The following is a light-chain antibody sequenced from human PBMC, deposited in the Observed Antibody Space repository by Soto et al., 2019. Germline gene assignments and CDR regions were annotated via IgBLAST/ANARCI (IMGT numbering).Light chain of an antibody. J-gene: IGKJ1*01. V-gene: IGKV3D-20*01. CDR3: QQYGTSSWT. CDR2: DAA. Sequence: EIVLTQSPGTLSLSPGDRATLSCGASQSVPNNYLAWYQQKPGLAPRLLIYDAAYRANGIPDRFSGSGSGTDFTLTISRLGPEDFVVYYCQQYGTSSWTFGQGTKVDIK. CDR1: QSVPNNY.